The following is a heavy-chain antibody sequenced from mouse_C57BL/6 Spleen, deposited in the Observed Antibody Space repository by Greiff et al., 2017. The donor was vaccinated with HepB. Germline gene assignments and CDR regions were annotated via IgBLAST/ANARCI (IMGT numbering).Heavy chain of an antibody. Sequence: EVHLVESGGGLVKPGGSLKLSCAASGFTFSDYGMHWVRQAPEKGLEWVAYISSGSSTIYYADTVKGRFTISRDNAKNTLFLQMTSLRSEDTAMYYCARGYYGSSPPYFDVWGTGTTVTVSS. CDR3: ARGYYGSSPPYFDV. J-gene: IGHJ1*03. CDR1: GFTFSDYG. CDR2: ISSGSSTI. D-gene: IGHD1-1*01. V-gene: IGHV5-17*01.